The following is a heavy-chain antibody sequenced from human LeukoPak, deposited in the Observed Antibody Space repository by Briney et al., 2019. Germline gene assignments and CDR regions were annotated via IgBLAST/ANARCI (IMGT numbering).Heavy chain of an antibody. Sequence: SETLSLTCTVSGGSFSSSSYYWGWLRQPPGKGLEWIGSIYYSGSTYYNPSLKSRVTISVDTSKNQFSLKLSSVTAADTAVYYCARIYSGSYWWGQGTLVTVSS. CDR1: GGSFSSSSYY. CDR2: IYYSGST. CDR3: ARIYSGSYW. D-gene: IGHD1-26*01. V-gene: IGHV4-39*07. J-gene: IGHJ4*02.